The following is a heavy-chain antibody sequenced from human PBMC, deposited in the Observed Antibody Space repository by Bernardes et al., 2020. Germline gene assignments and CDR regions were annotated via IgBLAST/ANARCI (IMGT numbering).Heavy chain of an antibody. Sequence: GGSLRLSCVVSGFTFSRHGMHWVRQAPGKGLEWVAVISYDRRNENYADSVKGRFTVSRDNSKNTLYLQMNNLRTEDTAVYYCGRDLSGHYTFDIWAKGQWSPSLQ. V-gene: IGHV3-30*03. CDR2: ISYDRRNE. CDR1: GFTFSRHG. J-gene: IGHJ3*02. D-gene: IGHD3-22*01. CDR3: GRDLSGHYTFDI.